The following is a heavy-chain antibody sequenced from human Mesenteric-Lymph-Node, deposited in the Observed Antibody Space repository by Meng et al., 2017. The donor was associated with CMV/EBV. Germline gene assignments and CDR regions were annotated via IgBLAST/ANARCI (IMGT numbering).Heavy chain of an antibody. CDR3: VRDQLVSSSYYYFYGMDV. Sequence: GESLKISCAASGFTFSSYTMSWVRQAPGKGLEWVSAISGSGGSTYYADSVKGRFTISRDSSKNTLFLQMNSLRPDDTAVYYCVRDQLVSSSYYYFYGMDVWGQGTTVTVSS. V-gene: IGHV3-23*01. CDR1: GFTFSSYT. D-gene: IGHD6-13*01. CDR2: ISGSGGST. J-gene: IGHJ6*02.